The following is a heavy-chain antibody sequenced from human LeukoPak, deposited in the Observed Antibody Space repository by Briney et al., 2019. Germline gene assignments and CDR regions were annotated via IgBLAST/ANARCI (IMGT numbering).Heavy chain of an antibody. Sequence: SVKVSCKASGGTFSSYAISWVRQAPGQGLEWMGGIIPIFGTANYAQKFQGRVTITADESTNTAYMELSSLRSEDTAVYYCARGGAARPGSYYYYGMDVWGQGTTVTVSS. CDR3: ARGGAARPGSYYYYGMDV. CDR1: GGTFSSYA. J-gene: IGHJ6*02. V-gene: IGHV1-69*13. CDR2: IIPIFGTA. D-gene: IGHD6-6*01.